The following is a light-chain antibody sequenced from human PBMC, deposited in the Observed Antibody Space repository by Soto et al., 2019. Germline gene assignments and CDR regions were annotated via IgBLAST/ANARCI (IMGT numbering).Light chain of an antibody. CDR2: GAS. CDR1: QSVSRN. Sequence: EVVLTQSPATLSVSPGDRATLSCRASQSVSRNLAWYQQKPGQAPRLLIYGASTRATGVPARFSGSGSATECTLSISSLQSEDVAVYYCQQYGDWPPETFGQGTKREI. V-gene: IGKV3-15*01. CDR3: QQYGDWPPET. J-gene: IGKJ2*01.